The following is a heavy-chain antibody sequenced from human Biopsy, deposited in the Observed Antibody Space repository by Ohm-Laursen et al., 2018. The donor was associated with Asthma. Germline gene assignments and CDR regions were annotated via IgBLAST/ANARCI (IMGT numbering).Heavy chain of an antibody. CDR3: ARGYSGSDRIVYYYSGLEV. V-gene: IGHV1-69*13. CDR2: LIPVLGTP. Sequence: SVKVSCKASGDSFSNYAISWVRQAPGQGLEWMGGLIPVLGTPDHAQMFEGRVTITADESTSIAYVELSSLSSEDTAVYYCARGYSGSDRIVYYYSGLEVWGQGTTVTVSS. J-gene: IGHJ6*02. D-gene: IGHD5-12*01. CDR1: GDSFSNYA.